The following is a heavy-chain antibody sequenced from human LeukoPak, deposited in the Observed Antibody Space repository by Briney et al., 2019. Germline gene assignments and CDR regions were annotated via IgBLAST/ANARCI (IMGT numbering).Heavy chain of an antibody. Sequence: PSETLSLTCTVSGGSISISSGGYYWSWIRQPPGKGLEWIGEINHSGSTNYNPSLKSRVTISVDTSKNQFSLKLSSVTAADTAVYYRARGPLAVAGLYYFDYWGQGTLVTVSS. CDR3: ARGPLAVAGLYYFDY. CDR1: GGSISISSGGYY. D-gene: IGHD6-19*01. J-gene: IGHJ4*02. CDR2: INHSGST. V-gene: IGHV4-34*01.